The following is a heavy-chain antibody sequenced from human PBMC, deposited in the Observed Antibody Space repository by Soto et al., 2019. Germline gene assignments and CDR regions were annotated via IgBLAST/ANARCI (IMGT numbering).Heavy chain of an antibody. J-gene: IGHJ6*02. D-gene: IGHD2-21*02. CDR3: ARDLWGYCGTDCYPLDV. V-gene: IGHV4-59*01. Sequence: ETLSLTCTVSGCSIRRYYWGWIRQPPGKGLEWIGYMYNTGSTVYNPSFKSRVTISVDTSKNQFSLKLNSVTAADTAVYYCARDLWGYCGTDCYPLDVWGQGTTVTVSS. CDR1: GCSIRRYY. CDR2: MYNTGST.